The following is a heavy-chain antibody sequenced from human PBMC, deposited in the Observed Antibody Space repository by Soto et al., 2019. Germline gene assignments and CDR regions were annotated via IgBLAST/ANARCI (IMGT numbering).Heavy chain of an antibody. J-gene: IGHJ3*02. V-gene: IGHV1-18*04. CDR2: ISAYNGNT. D-gene: IGHD3-10*01. Sequence: AAVKVSCKASGYTFTSYGISWVRQAPGQGLEWMGWISAYNGNTNYAQKLQGRVTMTTDTSTSTAYMELRSLRSDDTAVYYCARDRNYYGSGSPTPYDAFDIWGQGKIVTVSS. CDR3: ARDRNYYGSGSPTPYDAFDI. CDR1: GYTFTSYG.